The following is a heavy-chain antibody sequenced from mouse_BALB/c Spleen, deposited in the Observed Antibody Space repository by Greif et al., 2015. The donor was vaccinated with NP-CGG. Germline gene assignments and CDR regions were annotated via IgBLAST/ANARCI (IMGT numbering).Heavy chain of an antibody. Sequence: QVQLQQSGPGLVAPSQSLSITCTVSGFSLTSYGVHWARQPPGKGLEWLGVIWAGGSTNYNSALMSRLSISKDNSKSQVFLKMNSLQTDDTAMYYCARERSMITYYFDYWGQGTTLTVSS. V-gene: IGHV2-9*02. J-gene: IGHJ2*01. CDR2: IWAGGST. CDR3: ARERSMITYYFDY. CDR1: GFSLTSYG. D-gene: IGHD2-4*01.